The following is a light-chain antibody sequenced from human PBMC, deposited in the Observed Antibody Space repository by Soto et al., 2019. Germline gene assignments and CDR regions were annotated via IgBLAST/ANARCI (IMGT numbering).Light chain of an antibody. CDR3: QQYHDWPSGT. V-gene: IGKV3-15*01. Sequence: EIVMTQSPATLSVSPGERATLSCRASQSVINNLAWYQQKPGQAPRLLIFSASTRVRGIPARFSGSGSGTEFTLTISSLQSEDFAIYYCQQYHDWPSGTSGGGTKV. CDR2: SAS. J-gene: IGKJ4*01. CDR1: QSVINN.